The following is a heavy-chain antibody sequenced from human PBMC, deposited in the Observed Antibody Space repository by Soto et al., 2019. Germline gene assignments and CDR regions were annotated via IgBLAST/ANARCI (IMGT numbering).Heavy chain of an antibody. D-gene: IGHD6-13*01. CDR1: GFTFSSYS. Sequence: PGGSLRLSCAASGFTFSSYSMNWVRQAPGKGLEWVSYISSSSTIYYADSVKGRFTISRDNAKNSLYLQMNSLRAEDTAVYYCAREVGSSSHYYYYYMDVWGKGTTVTVSS. CDR3: AREVGSSSHYYYYYMDV. V-gene: IGHV3-48*01. J-gene: IGHJ6*03. CDR2: ISSSSTI.